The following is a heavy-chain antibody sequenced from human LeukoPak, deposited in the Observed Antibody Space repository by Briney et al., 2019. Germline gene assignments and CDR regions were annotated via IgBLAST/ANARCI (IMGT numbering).Heavy chain of an antibody. J-gene: IGHJ4*02. CDR2: INHSGST. D-gene: IGHD1-14*01. V-gene: IGHV4-34*01. Sequence: SETLSLTCAVYGGSFSGYYWSWIRQPPGKGLEWIGEINHSGSTNYNPSLKSRVTISVDTSKNQFSLKLSSVTAADTAVYYCAISSNVTSFDYWGQGTLVTVSS. CDR1: GGSFSGYY. CDR3: AISSNVTSFDY.